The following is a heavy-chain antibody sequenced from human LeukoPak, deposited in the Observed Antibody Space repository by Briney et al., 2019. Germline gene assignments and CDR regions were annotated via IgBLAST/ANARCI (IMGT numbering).Heavy chain of an antibody. CDR2: IRYDGSNK. CDR1: GFTFSSYV. Sequence: PGGSLRLSCAASGFTFSSYVMHWGRQAPGKGLEWVAFIRYDGSNKYYADSVKGRFTISRDNSKNTLYLKMNSLRAEDTAVYYCAKGGGDIVVVPADRENYFDYWGEGTLVTVSS. J-gene: IGHJ4*02. CDR3: AKGGGDIVVVPADRENYFDY. D-gene: IGHD2-2*01. V-gene: IGHV3-30*02.